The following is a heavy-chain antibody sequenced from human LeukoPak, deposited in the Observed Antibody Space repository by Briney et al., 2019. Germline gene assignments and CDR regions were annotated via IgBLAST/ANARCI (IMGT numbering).Heavy chain of an antibody. Sequence: GGSLRLSCAASGFTFSSYEMNWVRQAPGKGLEWVSYISSSGSTIYHADSVKGRFTISRDNAKNSLYLQMNSLRAKNTAVYYCARAPGGSYGPTTDFDYWGQGTLVTVSS. J-gene: IGHJ4*02. CDR3: ARAPGGSYGPTTDFDY. CDR1: GFTFSSYE. V-gene: IGHV3-48*03. D-gene: IGHD1-26*01. CDR2: ISSSGSTI.